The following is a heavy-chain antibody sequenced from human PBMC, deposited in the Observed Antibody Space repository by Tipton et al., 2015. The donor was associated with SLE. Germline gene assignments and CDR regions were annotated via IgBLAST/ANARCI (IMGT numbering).Heavy chain of an antibody. Sequence: TLSLTCEVYGGSFSGYYWSWIRQPPGKGLEWIGEINHSGGTNYNPSLKSRVTISVDTSKNQFSLKLSSVTAADTAVYYCATAGITGTPGWFDPWGQGTLVTVSS. CDR1: GGSFSGYY. V-gene: IGHV4-34*01. CDR3: ATAGITGTPGWFDP. D-gene: IGHD1-20*01. CDR2: INHSGGT. J-gene: IGHJ5*02.